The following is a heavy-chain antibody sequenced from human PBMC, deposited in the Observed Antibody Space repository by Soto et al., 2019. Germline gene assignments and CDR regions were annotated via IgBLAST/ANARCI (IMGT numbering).Heavy chain of an antibody. CDR1: GGSISSYY. D-gene: IGHD3-9*01. J-gene: IGHJ5*02. Sequence: PSETLSLTCAVYGGSISSYYWSWIRQPPGKGLEWIGYIYYSGSTNYNPSLKSRVTISVDTSKNQFSLKLSSVTAADTAVYYCARGGYDILTGYYWPFDPWGQGTLVTVSS. CDR2: IYYSGST. V-gene: IGHV4-59*01. CDR3: ARGGYDILTGYYWPFDP.